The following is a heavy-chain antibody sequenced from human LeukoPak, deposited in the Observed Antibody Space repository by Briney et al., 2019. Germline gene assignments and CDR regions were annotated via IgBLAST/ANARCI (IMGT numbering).Heavy chain of an antibody. Sequence: PGGSLRLSCTASGFSFNNYWMSWVRQAPGKGLEWVANINQDGNEKYYVDSVKGRFTISRDNSKNTLFLQMNSLRTEDTAVFYCAREETWFSTTWYYFDYWGQGTLVTVSS. D-gene: IGHD2-2*01. CDR3: AREETWFSTTWYYFDY. V-gene: IGHV3-7*01. J-gene: IGHJ4*02. CDR2: INQDGNEK. CDR1: GFSFNNYW.